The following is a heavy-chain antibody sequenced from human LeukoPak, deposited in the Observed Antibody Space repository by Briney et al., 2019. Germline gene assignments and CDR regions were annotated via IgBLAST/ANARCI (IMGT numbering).Heavy chain of an antibody. J-gene: IGHJ5*02. CDR1: GFTFSIYY. CDR2: INLDGSDK. V-gene: IGHV3-7*01. CDR3: ARGHQP. Sequence: GGSLRLSCAASGFTFSIYYMSWVRRAPGKGLEWVATINLDGSDKYYVDSVKGRFTISRDNAKSSLYLQMNTLRAEDTAIYYCARGHQPWGQGTLVTVSS. D-gene: IGHD2-2*01.